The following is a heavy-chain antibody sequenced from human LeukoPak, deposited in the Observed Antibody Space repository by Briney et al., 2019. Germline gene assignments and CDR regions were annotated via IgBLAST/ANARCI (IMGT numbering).Heavy chain of an antibody. Sequence: GGSLRLSCAASGFTFSSYNMNWVRQAPGKGLEWVSSISSSSSYIYYADSVKGRFTISRDNAKNSLYLQMNSLRAEDTAVYYCARMGGFDAFDIWGQGTMVTVSS. CDR1: GFTFSSYN. V-gene: IGHV3-21*01. D-gene: IGHD3-16*01. CDR2: ISSSSSYI. J-gene: IGHJ3*02. CDR3: ARMGGFDAFDI.